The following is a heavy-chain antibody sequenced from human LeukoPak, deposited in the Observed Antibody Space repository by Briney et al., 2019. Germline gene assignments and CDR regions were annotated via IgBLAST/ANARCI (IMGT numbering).Heavy chain of an antibody. CDR2: ISGSGGST. Sequence: PGGSLRLSCAASGFTFSSYAMSWVRQAPGKGLEWVSAISGSGGSTYYADSVKGRFTISRDNPKNTLYLQMNSLRAEDTAVYYCAKDPAYCGGDCYPGSSDYWGQGTLVTVSS. CDR3: AKDPAYCGGDCYPGSSDY. CDR1: GFTFSSYA. D-gene: IGHD2-21*02. J-gene: IGHJ4*02. V-gene: IGHV3-23*01.